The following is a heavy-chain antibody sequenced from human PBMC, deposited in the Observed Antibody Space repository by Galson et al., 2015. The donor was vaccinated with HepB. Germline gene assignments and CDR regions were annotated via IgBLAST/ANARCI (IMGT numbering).Heavy chain of an antibody. Sequence: SVKVSCKASGYTFTSYGISWVRQAPGQGLEWMGWISAYNGNTNYAQKLQGRVTMTTDTSTSTAYMELRSLRSDDTAVYYCARRAANYYYYYGMDVWGQGTTVTVSS. J-gene: IGHJ6*02. D-gene: IGHD6-13*01. CDR1: GYTFTSYG. CDR2: ISAYNGNT. V-gene: IGHV1-18*04. CDR3: ARRAANYYYYYGMDV.